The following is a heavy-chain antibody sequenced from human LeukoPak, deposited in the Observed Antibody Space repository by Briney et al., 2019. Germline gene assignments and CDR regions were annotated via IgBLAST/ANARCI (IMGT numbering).Heavy chain of an antibody. J-gene: IGHJ4*02. Sequence: GESLKISCKGSGYSSTSYWIGWVRQLPGKGLEWMGIIYPGDSGTRYSPSFQGQVTISADKSISTAYLQWSSLKASDTAMYYCARVTHGDYYYFDYWGQGTLVTVSS. D-gene: IGHD4-17*01. CDR3: ARVTHGDYYYFDY. V-gene: IGHV5-51*01. CDR1: GYSSTSYW. CDR2: IYPGDSGT.